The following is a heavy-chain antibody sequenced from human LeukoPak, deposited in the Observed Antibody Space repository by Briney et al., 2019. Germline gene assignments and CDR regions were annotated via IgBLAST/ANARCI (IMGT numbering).Heavy chain of an antibody. CDR1: GFTFSSYG. V-gene: IGHV3-30*03. CDR2: ISYDGSNK. CDR3: AGAQGAYYYGMDV. Sequence: GRSLRLSCAASGFTFSSYGMHWVRQAPGKGLEWVAVISYDGSNKYYADSMKGRFTISRDNSKNTLYLQMNSLRAEDTAVYFCAGAQGAYYYGMDVWGQGTAVTVSS. D-gene: IGHD4/OR15-4a*01. J-gene: IGHJ6*02.